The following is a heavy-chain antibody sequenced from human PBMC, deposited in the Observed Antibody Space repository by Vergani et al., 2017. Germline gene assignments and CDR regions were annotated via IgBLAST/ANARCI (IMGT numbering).Heavy chain of an antibody. J-gene: IGHJ4*02. D-gene: IGHD2-8*01. CDR2: IRHDGIT. Sequence: QAQLQQWGAGLLKPSETLSLTCAIYGVSFNDYWWTWIRQPPGKGLEWIGEIRHDGITHYSPSLKSRVTISIDTSTHQFSLNRRSVTAADTAVYYCAREGYCTNGVCFTLFDVWGQGALVTVSS. V-gene: IGHV4-34*01. CDR1: GVSFNDYW. CDR3: AREGYCTNGVCFTLFDV.